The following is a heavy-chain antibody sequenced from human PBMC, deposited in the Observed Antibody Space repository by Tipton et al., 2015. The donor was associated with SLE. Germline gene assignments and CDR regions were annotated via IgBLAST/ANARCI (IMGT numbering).Heavy chain of an antibody. V-gene: IGHV1-69*01. J-gene: IGHJ3*02. Sequence: QVQLVQSGPEVKKPGSSVKVSCKASGGTFSSYAISWVRQAPGQGLEWMGGIIPILGKANYAQKLQGRVTITTDESTSTAYMELSSLRSEDTAVYYCARQGNRNVDDAFDIWGQGTTVTVSS. D-gene: IGHD1-14*01. CDR1: GGTFSSYA. CDR3: ARQGNRNVDDAFDI. CDR2: IIPILGKA.